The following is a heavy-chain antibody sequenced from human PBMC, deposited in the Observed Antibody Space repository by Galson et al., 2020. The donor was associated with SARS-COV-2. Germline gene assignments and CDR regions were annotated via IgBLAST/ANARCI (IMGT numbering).Heavy chain of an antibody. CDR3: ARQILTGYYSFYYFDF. CDR1: GGSISSSNYY. Sequence: SETLSLTCTVSGGSISSSNYYWGWVRQPPGAGLEWIGSIYYTESNYYNPSLTSRVTMSADTSRNQFSLKLSSVTAADTAVYYCARQILTGYYSFYYFDFWGQGTLVTVSS. V-gene: IGHV4-39*01. CDR2: IYYTESN. J-gene: IGHJ4*02. D-gene: IGHD3-9*01.